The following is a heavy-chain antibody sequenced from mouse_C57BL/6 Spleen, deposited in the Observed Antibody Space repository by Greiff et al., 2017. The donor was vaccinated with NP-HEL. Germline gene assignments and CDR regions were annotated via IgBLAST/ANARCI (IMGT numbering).Heavy chain of an antibody. V-gene: IGHV5-6*01. CDR2: ISSGGSYT. CDR1: GFTFSSYG. D-gene: IGHD2-4*01. J-gene: IGHJ4*01. CDR3: ASPRDHKDYDAYAMDY. Sequence: EVNVVESGGDLVKPGGSLKLSCAASGFTFSSYGMSWVRQTPDKRLEWVATISSGGSYTYYPDSVKGRFTISRDNAKNTLYLQMSSLKSEDTAMYYCASPRDHKDYDAYAMDYWGQGTSVTVSS.